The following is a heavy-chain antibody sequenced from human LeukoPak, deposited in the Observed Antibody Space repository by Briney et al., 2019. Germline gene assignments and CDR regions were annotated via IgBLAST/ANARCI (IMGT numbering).Heavy chain of an antibody. CDR1: GYTFTSYN. J-gene: IGHJ4*02. D-gene: IGHD6-13*01. CDR3: ARGLPGSSWAIDY. V-gene: IGHV1-8*03. CDR2: MNPNSGNT. Sequence: ASVKVSCKASGYTFTSYNINWVRQATGQGLEWMGWMNPNSGNTSYAQKFQGRVTITRNTSISTAYMELSSLRSEDTAVYYCARGLPGSSWAIDYWGQGTLVTVSS.